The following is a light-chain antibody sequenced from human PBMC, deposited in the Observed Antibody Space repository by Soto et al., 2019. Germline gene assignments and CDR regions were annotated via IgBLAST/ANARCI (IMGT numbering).Light chain of an antibody. V-gene: IGKV3-20*01. CDR3: YQSGGSLWT. J-gene: IGKJ1*01. CDR2: GAS. CDR1: QRVSSNY. Sequence: EIVLTQSPGTLSLSRGERATLSCRASQRVSSNYLAWYQQKPCQAPRPLIYGASSRATGIPDRLSGSGAGTDFTLPISRLEPADFAVYYSYQSGGSLWTFGQGTKV.